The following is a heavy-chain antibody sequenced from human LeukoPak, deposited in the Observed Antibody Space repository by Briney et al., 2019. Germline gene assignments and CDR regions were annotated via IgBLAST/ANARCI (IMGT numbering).Heavy chain of an antibody. CDR2: IYSSGNT. CDR1: GGSISSSSYY. CDR3: ARHWGDEWCRFDY. Sequence: SETLSLTCTVSGGSISSSSYYWGWIRQPPGKGLEWIGSIYSSGNTNYNPSLKSRITMSVDTSKNQFSLKLSSVTAADTAVYYCARHWGDEWCRFDYWGQGTLVTVSS. J-gene: IGHJ4*02. D-gene: IGHD2-15*01. V-gene: IGHV4-39*01.